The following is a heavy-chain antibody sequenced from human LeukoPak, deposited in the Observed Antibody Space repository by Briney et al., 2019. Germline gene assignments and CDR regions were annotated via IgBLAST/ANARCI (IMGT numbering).Heavy chain of an antibody. CDR2: INPNSGGT. CDR1: GYTFTGYY. Sequence: GASVKVSCQASGYTFTGYYMHWGRQAPGQGLEWMGWINPNSGGTNYAQKFQGRVTMTRDTSISTAYMELSRLRSDDTAVYYCARDSDFWSGPEGGWFDPWGQGTLVTVSS. CDR3: ARDSDFWSGPEGGWFDP. D-gene: IGHD3-3*01. J-gene: IGHJ5*02. V-gene: IGHV1-2*02.